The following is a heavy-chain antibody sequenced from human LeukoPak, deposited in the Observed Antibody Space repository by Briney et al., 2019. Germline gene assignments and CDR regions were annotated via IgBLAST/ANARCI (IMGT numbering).Heavy chain of an antibody. CDR1: GYTFTGYY. CDR2: INPNSGGT. J-gene: IGHJ6*02. V-gene: IGHV1-2*02. CDR3: ARARYSGSLYGMDV. Sequence: ASVTVSCKASGYTFTGYYMHWVRQAPGQGLEWMGWINPNSGGTNYAQKFQGRVTITRDTSISTAYMELSRLRSDDKAVYYCARARYSGSLYGMDVWGQGTTVTVSS. D-gene: IGHD1-26*01.